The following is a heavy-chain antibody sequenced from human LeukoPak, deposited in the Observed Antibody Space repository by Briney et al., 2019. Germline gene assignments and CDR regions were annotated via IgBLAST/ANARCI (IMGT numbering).Heavy chain of an antibody. CDR1: GYTFTSYS. D-gene: IGHD3-10*01. CDR3: ARVGSSGSYYKSLGY. V-gene: IGHV1-46*01. CDR2: INPSGGST. Sequence: ASVKVSCKASGYTFTSYSINWVRQAPGQGLEWMGIINPSGGSTSYAQKFQGRVTMTRDTSTSTVYMELSSLRSEDTAVYYCARVGSSGSYYKSLGYWGQGTLVTVSS. J-gene: IGHJ4*02.